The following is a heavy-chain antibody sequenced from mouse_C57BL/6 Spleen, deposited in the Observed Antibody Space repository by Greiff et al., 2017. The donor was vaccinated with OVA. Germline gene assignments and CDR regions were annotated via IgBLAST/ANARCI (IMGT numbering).Heavy chain of an antibody. CDR1: GYSITSGYY. CDR2: ISYDGSN. D-gene: IGHD1-1*01. Sequence: DVQLQESGPGLVKPSQSLSLTCSVTGYSITSGYYWNWIRQFPGNKLEWMGYISYDGSNNYNPSLKNRISITRDTSKNQFFLKLNSVTTEDTATYYCARVAYGSSYGYAMDYWGQGTSVTVSS. V-gene: IGHV3-6*01. J-gene: IGHJ4*01. CDR3: ARVAYGSSYGYAMDY.